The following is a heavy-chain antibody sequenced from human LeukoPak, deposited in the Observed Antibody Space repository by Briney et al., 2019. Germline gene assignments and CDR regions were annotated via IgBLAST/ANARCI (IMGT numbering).Heavy chain of an antibody. CDR1: GGSFSGYY. V-gene: IGHV4-34*01. J-gene: IGHJ4*02. Sequence: SETLSLTCAVFGGSFSGYYWTWIRQPPGKGLEWLGQIYHSGTTKYNPSLQSRVRMSVDPSKNQFSLNLSSVTAADTAVYYCARASSGWEGMGSFDYWGQGTLVTVSS. CDR3: ARASSGWEGMGSFDY. CDR2: IYHSGTT. D-gene: IGHD6-19*01.